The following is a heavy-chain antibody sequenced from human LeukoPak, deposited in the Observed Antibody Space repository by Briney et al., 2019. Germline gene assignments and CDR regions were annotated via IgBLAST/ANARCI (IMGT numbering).Heavy chain of an antibody. D-gene: IGHD3-3*01. CDR2: ISSSGSTI. CDR1: GFTFSCYE. V-gene: IGHV3-48*03. CDR3: ATGFWSGF. Sequence: GGPLRLSCAASGFTFSCYEMNWVRQAPGKGLEWVSYISSSGSTIFYADSVKGRFTIYRDNAKNSLYLQMNSLRAEDTAVYYCATGFWSGFWGQGTLVTVSS. J-gene: IGHJ4*02.